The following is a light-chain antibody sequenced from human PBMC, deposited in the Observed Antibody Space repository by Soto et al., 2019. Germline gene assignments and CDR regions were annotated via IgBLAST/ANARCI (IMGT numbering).Light chain of an antibody. Sequence: DIQMTQSPSTLSASVGDRVTITCRASQSISISLAWYQQKPGKAPKLLIYKASNLESGVPSRFSGRGSGTEFTLTISSLQPDDFATYYCQKYNSFSVYSFGQGTKVDIK. V-gene: IGKV1-5*03. CDR2: KAS. CDR1: QSISIS. CDR3: QKYNSFSVYS. J-gene: IGKJ2*03.